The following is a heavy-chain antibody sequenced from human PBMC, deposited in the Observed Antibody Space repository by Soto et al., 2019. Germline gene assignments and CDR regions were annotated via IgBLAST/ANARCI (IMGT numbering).Heavy chain of an antibody. Sequence: SVKVSCKASGGTFSSYAISWVRQAPGQGLEWMGGIIPIFGTANYAQKFQGRVTITADESTSTAYMELSSLRSEDTAVYYCASHRAARYYYYGMDVWGQGTTVTVSS. CDR3: ASHRAARYYYYGMDV. V-gene: IGHV1-69*13. CDR1: GGTFSSYA. D-gene: IGHD6-6*01. CDR2: IIPIFGTA. J-gene: IGHJ6*02.